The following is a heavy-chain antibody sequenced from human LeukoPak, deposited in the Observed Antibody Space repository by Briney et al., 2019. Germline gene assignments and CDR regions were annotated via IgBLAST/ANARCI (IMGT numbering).Heavy chain of an antibody. CDR2: ISSSGSTI. CDR1: GFTFSSYE. CDR3: AKELPDQNWFDP. Sequence: PGGSLRLSCAASGFTFSSYEMNWVRQAPGKGLEWVSYISSSGSTIYYADSVKGRFTISRDNAKNSVFLQMNSLRAEDTAVYYCAKELPDQNWFDPWGQGTLVTVSS. J-gene: IGHJ5*02. V-gene: IGHV3-48*03. D-gene: IGHD1-26*01.